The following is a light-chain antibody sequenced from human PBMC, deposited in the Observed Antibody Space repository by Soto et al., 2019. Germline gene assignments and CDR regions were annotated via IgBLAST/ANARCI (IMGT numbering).Light chain of an antibody. Sequence: NFMLTQPHSVSESPGKTVTISCTGGSGSIASNYVQWYQQRPGSAPTTVIYEDNQRPSGVPDRFSGSIDSSSNSASLTISGLKTEDEADYYCQSYDSSNQVFGGGTKLTVL. CDR2: EDN. CDR1: SGSIASNY. J-gene: IGLJ2*01. CDR3: QSYDSSNQV. V-gene: IGLV6-57*02.